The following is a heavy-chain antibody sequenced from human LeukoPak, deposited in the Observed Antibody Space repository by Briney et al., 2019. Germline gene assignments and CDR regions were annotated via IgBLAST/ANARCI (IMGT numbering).Heavy chain of an antibody. J-gene: IGHJ3*02. CDR2: MVVGSGNT. CDR1: GFSFTNSA. D-gene: IGHD5-18*01. CDR3: AAAYIGGAMVTNAFDI. Sequence: ATVKVSCKASGFSFTNSAVQWVREARGQRLEWIGWMVVGSGNTIYVQKFQERVTITRDMSTSTAYMELSSLRSEDTAVYYCAAAYIGGAMVTNAFDIWGQGTMVTVSS. V-gene: IGHV1-58*01.